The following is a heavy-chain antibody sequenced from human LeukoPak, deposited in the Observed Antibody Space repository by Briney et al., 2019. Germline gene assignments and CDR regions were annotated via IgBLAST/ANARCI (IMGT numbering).Heavy chain of an antibody. D-gene: IGHD3-22*01. V-gene: IGHV3-7*01. J-gene: IGHJ6*02. CDR3: ARDKYYYDSSGYYGVYYYYGMDV. CDR2: IKQDGSEK. Sequence: QAGGSLRLSCAASGFTFNNYWMTWFRQAPGKGLEWVANIKQDGSEKYYVDSVKGRFTISRDNAKNSLYLQMNSLRAEDTAVYYCARDKYYYDSSGYYGVYYYYGMDVWGQGTTVTVSS. CDR1: GFTFNNYW.